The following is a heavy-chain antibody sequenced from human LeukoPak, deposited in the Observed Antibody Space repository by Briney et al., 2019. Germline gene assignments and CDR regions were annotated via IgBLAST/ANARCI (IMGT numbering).Heavy chain of an antibody. CDR3: ARVGYGDYDWSFDI. CDR1: GFTFSSYS. V-gene: IGHV3-21*01. J-gene: IGHJ3*02. Sequence: GGSLRLSCAASGFTFSSYSMNWVRQAPGKGLEWVSSISSSSSYIYYADSVKSRFTISRDNAKNSLYLQMNSLRAEDTAVYYCARVGYGDYDWSFDIWGQGTMVTVSS. CDR2: ISSSSSYI. D-gene: IGHD4-17*01.